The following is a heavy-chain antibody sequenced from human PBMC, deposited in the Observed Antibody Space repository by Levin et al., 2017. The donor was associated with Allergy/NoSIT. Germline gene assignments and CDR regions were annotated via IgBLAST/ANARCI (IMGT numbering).Heavy chain of an antibody. CDR1: GYSFTSYW. CDR3: ARRGYCSGGSCYSDYYYYYYMDV. Sequence: GGSLRLSCKGSGYSFTSYWISWVRQMPGKGLEWMGRIDPSDSYTNYSPSFQGHVTISADKSISTAYLQWSSLKASDTAMYYCARRGYCSGGSCYSDYYYYYYMDVWGKGTTVTVSS. V-gene: IGHV5-10-1*01. D-gene: IGHD2-15*01. J-gene: IGHJ6*03. CDR2: IDPSDSYT.